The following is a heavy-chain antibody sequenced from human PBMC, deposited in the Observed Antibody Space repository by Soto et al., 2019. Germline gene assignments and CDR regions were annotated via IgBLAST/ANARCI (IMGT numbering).Heavy chain of an antibody. V-gene: IGHV3-9*01. J-gene: IGHJ4*02. CDR1: GFTFDDYA. D-gene: IGHD2-15*01. CDR2: ISWNSGSI. Sequence: GGSLRLSCAASGFTFDDYAMHWVRQAPGKGLEWVSGISWNSGSIGYADSVKGRFTISRDNAKNSLYLQMNSLRAEDTALYYCAKAPYCSGGSCYSVSYFDYWGQGTLVTVSS. CDR3: AKAPYCSGGSCYSVSYFDY.